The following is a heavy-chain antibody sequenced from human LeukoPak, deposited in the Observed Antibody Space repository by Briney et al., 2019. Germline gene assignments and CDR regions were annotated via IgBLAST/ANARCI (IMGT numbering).Heavy chain of an antibody. CDR1: GYTFTSYD. CDR3: ARVLVRSGYDYSPPVY. Sequence: GASVKVSCKASGYTFTSYDINWVRQATGQGLEWMGWMNPNSGNTGYAQKFQGRVTMTRNTSISTAYMELSSLRSEDTAVYYCARVLVRSGYDYSPPVYWGQGTLVTVSS. D-gene: IGHD5-12*01. J-gene: IGHJ4*02. V-gene: IGHV1-8*01. CDR2: MNPNSGNT.